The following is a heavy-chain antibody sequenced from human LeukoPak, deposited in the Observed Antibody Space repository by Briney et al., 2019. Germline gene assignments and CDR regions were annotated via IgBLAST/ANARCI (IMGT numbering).Heavy chain of an antibody. CDR1: GGSISNYY. D-gene: IGHD7-27*01. CDR2: IHYSGYT. J-gene: IGHJ2*01. Sequence: PSETLSLTCAVSGGSISNYYCSWIRQPPGKGLEWLGYIHYSGYTNYNPSLKSRVTISVDTSKIQFSLNLSSVTAADTAVYYCARHWGSDWYFDLWGRGTLVTVSS. V-gene: IGHV4-59*01. CDR3: ARHWGSDWYFDL.